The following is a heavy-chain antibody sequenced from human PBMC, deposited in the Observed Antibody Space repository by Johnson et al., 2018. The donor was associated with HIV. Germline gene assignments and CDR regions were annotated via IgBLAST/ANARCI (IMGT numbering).Heavy chain of an antibody. V-gene: IGHV3-53*01. CDR1: GFTVSSNY. Sequence: MLLVESGGGLIQPGGSLRLSCAASGFTVSSNYMSWVRQAPGKGLEWVSVIYSGVSTYYADSVKGRFTISRDNSKNTLYLQMNSLRAEDTAVYYCARDRAWNYEGAFDIWGQGTMVTVSS. CDR2: IYSGVST. J-gene: IGHJ3*02. CDR3: ARDRAWNYEGAFDI. D-gene: IGHD1-7*01.